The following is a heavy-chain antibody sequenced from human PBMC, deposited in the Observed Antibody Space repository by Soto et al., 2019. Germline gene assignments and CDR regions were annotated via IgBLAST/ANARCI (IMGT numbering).Heavy chain of an antibody. J-gene: IGHJ4*02. D-gene: IGHD2-21*01. Sequence: EVQLVESGGGLVKPGGSLRLSCAASGFTFLDAWMSWVRQAPGKGLEWVGRIKGEIDGGTTDYAAPVKGRFTISRDNSKNMMYLQMNSRKTEDTAVYYCTTAPGGNSYYWCQGTLVTVSS. CDR1: GFTFLDAW. CDR2: IKGEIDGGTT. CDR3: TTAPGGNSYY. V-gene: IGHV3-15*01.